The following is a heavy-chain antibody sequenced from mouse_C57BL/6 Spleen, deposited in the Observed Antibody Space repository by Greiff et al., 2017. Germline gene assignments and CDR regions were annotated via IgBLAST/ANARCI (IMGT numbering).Heavy chain of an antibody. CDR1: GYTFTSYW. J-gene: IGHJ2*01. Sequence: QVQLQQPGAELVKPGASVKLSCKASGYTFTSYWMQWVKQRPGQGLEWIGEIDPSDSYTNYNQKFKGKATLTVDTSSSTAYMQLSSLTSEDSAVYYCARVVSNYGYFDYWGQGTTLTVSS. D-gene: IGHD2-5*01. V-gene: IGHV1-50*01. CDR2: IDPSDSYT. CDR3: ARVVSNYGYFDY.